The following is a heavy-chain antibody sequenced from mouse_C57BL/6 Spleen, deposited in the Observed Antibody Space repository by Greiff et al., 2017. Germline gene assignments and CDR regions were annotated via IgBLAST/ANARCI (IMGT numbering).Heavy chain of an antibody. CDR3: TTGRDYEGYFDV. D-gene: IGHD1-1*01. CDR2: IDPENGDT. Sequence: EVQLQESGAELVRPGASVKLSCTASGFNIKDDYMHWVKQRPEQGLEWIGWIDPENGDTEYASKFQGKATITADTSSNTAYLQLSSLTSEDTAVYYCTTGRDYEGYFDVWGTGTTVTVSS. CDR1: GFNIKDDY. V-gene: IGHV14-4*01. J-gene: IGHJ1*03.